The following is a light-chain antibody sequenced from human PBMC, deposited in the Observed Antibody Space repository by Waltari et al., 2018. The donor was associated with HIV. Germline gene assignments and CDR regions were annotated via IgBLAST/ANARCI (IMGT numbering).Light chain of an antibody. CDR1: SSDVGGYNY. V-gene: IGLV2-14*01. Sequence: QSALTQPASVSGSPGQSLTISCPGTSSDVGGYNYFSWYQQYPGKAPKLMIYEVSYRPSGVSNRFSGSKSGNTASLTISGLQAEDEAEYYCSSFRSGSTLVVFGGGTKLTVL. CDR2: EVS. CDR3: SSFRSGSTLVV. J-gene: IGLJ2*01.